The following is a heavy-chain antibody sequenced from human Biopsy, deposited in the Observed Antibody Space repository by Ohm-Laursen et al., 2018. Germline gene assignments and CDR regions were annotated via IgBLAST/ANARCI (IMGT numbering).Heavy chain of an antibody. D-gene: IGHD1-26*01. CDR2: AYNTGEN. Sequence: SDTLSLTCSVFGLSFGRDSITMYYWNWIRRSPDNGLEWLRFAYNTGENRYNPSVSSRLTLSVDASKTEVSLHLESVTAADTAVYYCARVGVGAPSIDYFDSWGQGALVTVSS. V-gene: IGHV4-61*01. J-gene: IGHJ4*02. CDR3: ARVGVGAPSIDYFDS. CDR1: GLSFGRDSITMYY.